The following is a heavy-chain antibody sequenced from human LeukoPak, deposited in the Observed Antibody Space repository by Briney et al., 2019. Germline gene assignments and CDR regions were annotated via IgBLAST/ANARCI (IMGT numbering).Heavy chain of an antibody. CDR1: GFTFSSYA. J-gene: IGHJ4*02. V-gene: IGHV3-23*01. CDR3: AKDFRIGYSAHFDY. Sequence: GGSLRLSCAASGFTFSSYAMSWVRQAPGKGLEWVSAISVSGGSTYYADSVKGRFTISRDNSKNTLYLQMDSLRGEDTAVYYCAKDFRIGYSAHFDYWGQGALVTVSS. D-gene: IGHD2-21*01. CDR2: ISVSGGST.